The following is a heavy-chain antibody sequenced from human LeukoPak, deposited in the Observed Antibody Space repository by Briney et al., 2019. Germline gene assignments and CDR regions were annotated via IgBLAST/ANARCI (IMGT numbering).Heavy chain of an antibody. CDR2: ISGSGDNT. CDR1: GFTFSSFA. V-gene: IGHV3-23*01. Sequence: GGSLRLSCAASGFTFSSFAMTWVRQAPGKGLEWVSGISGSGDNTCYADSVKGRFTISRDNSKNTLYLLMNSLRAEDTAVYYCAKDPLIGGGRGSVHYFDYWGQGTLVTVSS. J-gene: IGHJ4*02. D-gene: IGHD3-16*01. CDR3: AKDPLIGGGRGSVHYFDY.